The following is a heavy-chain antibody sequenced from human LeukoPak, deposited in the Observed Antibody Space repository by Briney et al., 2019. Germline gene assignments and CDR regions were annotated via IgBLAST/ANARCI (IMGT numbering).Heavy chain of an antibody. D-gene: IGHD4-17*01. J-gene: IGHJ1*01. V-gene: IGHV1-2*02. CDR3: AKTLDYGDYVGLEYFQH. CDR2: IDPNRGGT. Sequence: GASVKVSCKASGYNFTVYYIHWVRQAPGQGLEWMGWIDPNRGGTRYAQNFQGRVTMTRDTSISTAYMELSRLRSDDTAVYYCAKTLDYGDYVGLEYFQHWGQGTLVTVSS. CDR1: GYNFTVYY.